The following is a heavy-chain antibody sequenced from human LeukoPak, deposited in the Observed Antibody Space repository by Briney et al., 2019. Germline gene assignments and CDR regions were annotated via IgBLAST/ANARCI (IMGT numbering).Heavy chain of an antibody. CDR2: IKGDGSST. CDR1: GFTFSSYW. J-gene: IGHJ4*02. V-gene: IGHV3-74*01. Sequence: GGSLRLSCAASGFTFSSYWMHWVRHTPGKGLVWVSRIKGDGSSTSYADSVKGRFTISGDNAKNTLYLQMNSLRAEDTAVYYCARDGYSFGHDFDYWGQGTLVTVSS. D-gene: IGHD5-18*01. CDR3: ARDGYSFGHDFDY.